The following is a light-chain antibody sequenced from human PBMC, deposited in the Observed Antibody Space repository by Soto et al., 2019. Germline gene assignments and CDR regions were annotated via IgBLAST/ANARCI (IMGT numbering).Light chain of an antibody. CDR3: QLYDSSHPSWT. CDR2: GAS. J-gene: IGKJ1*01. CDR1: QSGSY. Sequence: ETVLTQSPGTLSLSPGERVTLSCRASQSGSYLAWYQQKPGQAPRLLIYGASSRATGIPDRFSGSGSGTDFTLTICRLEPEDLAGSYCQLYDSSHPSWTFGQGTTVEVK. V-gene: IGKV3-20*01.